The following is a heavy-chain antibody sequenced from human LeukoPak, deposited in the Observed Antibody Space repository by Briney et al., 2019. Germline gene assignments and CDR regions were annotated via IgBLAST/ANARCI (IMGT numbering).Heavy chain of an antibody. CDR3: ATDSPETAAFDY. CDR1: GFSFSTYS. D-gene: IGHD1-1*01. Sequence: PGGSLRLSCAASGFSFSTYSMNWVRQAPGKGLEWVSYIVGSSSTIYYADSVKGRFTISRDNAKNSLYLQMASLRAEDTAVYYCATDSPETAAFDYWGQGTLVTVSS. V-gene: IGHV3-48*04. J-gene: IGHJ4*02. CDR2: IVGSSSTI.